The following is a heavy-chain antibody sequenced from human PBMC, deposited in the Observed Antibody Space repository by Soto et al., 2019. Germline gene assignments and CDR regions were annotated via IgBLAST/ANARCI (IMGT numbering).Heavy chain of an antibody. V-gene: IGHV5-51*01. CDR2: IYPSDSDA. J-gene: IGHJ4*02. Sequence: LKISCEGSGXTFTRYWIGWVRQIPGKGLEWMGIIYPSDSDAKYSPSFEGQVTTSADESISTAYLRWNSLKASDTAMYYCARRYYDILTGYYYFDYWGQGTLVTVSS. D-gene: IGHD3-9*01. CDR1: GXTFTRYW. CDR3: ARRYYDILTGYYYFDY.